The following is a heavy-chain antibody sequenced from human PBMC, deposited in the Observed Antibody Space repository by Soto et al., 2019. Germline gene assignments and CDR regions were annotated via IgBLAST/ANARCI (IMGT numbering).Heavy chain of an antibody. Sequence: QVQLVQSGAEVKKPGSSVKVSCKASGGTFSSYAISWVRQAPGQGLEWMGGIIPIFGTANYAQKLQGRVTITADESTSTAYMELSSLRAEDTAVYYCARSSGSYGDSGLNWFEPWGQGTLVTVSS. J-gene: IGHJ5*02. V-gene: IGHV1-69*01. CDR1: GGTFSSYA. D-gene: IGHD4-17*01. CDR2: IIPIFGTA. CDR3: ARSSGSYGDSGLNWFEP.